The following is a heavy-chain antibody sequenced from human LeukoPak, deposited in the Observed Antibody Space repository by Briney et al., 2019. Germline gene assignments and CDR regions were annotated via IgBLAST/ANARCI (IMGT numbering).Heavy chain of an antibody. Sequence: GGSLRLSCAASGFTFSSYALNWVRQAPGKGLEWVSAISGSGGSTYYADSVKGRFTISRDNSKNTLYLQMNSLRAEDTAVYYCAKDGWELGFYDYWGQGTLVTVSS. D-gene: IGHD1-26*01. CDR1: GFTFSSYA. V-gene: IGHV3-23*01. J-gene: IGHJ4*02. CDR3: AKDGWELGFYDY. CDR2: ISGSGGST.